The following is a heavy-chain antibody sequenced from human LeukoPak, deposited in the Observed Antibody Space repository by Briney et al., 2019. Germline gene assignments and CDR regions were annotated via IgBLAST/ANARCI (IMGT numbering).Heavy chain of an antibody. CDR3: AKDLAPSASSSSED. D-gene: IGHD2-2*01. Sequence: GGSLRLSCAASGFPFDDYAMHWVRQAPGKGLEWVSGISWTGANIGYADSVKGRFTISRDNAKNSLSLQMNSLRAEDTALYSCAKDLAPSASSSSEDWGQGTLLTVS. CDR2: ISWTGANI. CDR1: GFPFDDYA. J-gene: IGHJ4*02. V-gene: IGHV3-9*01.